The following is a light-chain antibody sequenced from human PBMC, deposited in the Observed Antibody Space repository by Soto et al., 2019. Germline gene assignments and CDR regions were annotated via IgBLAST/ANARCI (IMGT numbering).Light chain of an antibody. CDR2: EVS. J-gene: IGLJ2*01. CDR3: SSYTSRSTVL. CDR1: SSDVGGYNY. V-gene: IGLV2-14*01. Sequence: QYALTQPASVSGSPGQSITFSCTGTSSDVGGYNYVSWYQQHPGKAPKLMIYEVSNRPSGVSNRFSGSKSGNTASLTISGLQAEDEADYYCSSYTSRSTVLFGGGTKLTVL.